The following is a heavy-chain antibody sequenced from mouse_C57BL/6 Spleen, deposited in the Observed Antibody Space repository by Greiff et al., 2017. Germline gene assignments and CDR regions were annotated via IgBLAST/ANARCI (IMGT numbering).Heavy chain of an antibody. D-gene: IGHD4-1*01. CDR3: AEGTGDWYVDG. CDR2: IHPNSGST. Sequence: QVQLQQPGAELVKPGASVKLSCKASGYTFTSYWMHWVKQRPGQGLEWIGMIHPNSGSTNYNEKFKSKATLTVDNSASTAYMQLSSLTSEDSAVYYCAEGTGDWYVDGWGTGTTVTVSS. J-gene: IGHJ1*03. V-gene: IGHV1-64*01. CDR1: GYTFTSYW.